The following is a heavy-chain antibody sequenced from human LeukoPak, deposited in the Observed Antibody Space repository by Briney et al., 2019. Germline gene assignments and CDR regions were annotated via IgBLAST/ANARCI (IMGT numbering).Heavy chain of an antibody. Sequence: GSLRLSCAASGFTFSSYAMSWVRQAPGKGLEWVSAISGSGGSTYYADSVKGRFTISRDNSENTLYLQMNSLRAEDTAVYYCAKDREGDYYGSGTYNYWGQGTLVTVSS. J-gene: IGHJ4*02. CDR3: AKDREGDYYGSGTYNY. D-gene: IGHD3-10*01. CDR1: GFTFSSYA. V-gene: IGHV3-23*01. CDR2: ISGSGGST.